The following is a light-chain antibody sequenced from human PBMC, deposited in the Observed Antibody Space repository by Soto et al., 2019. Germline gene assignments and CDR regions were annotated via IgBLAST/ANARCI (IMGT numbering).Light chain of an antibody. V-gene: IGKV1-5*01. CDR2: DAS. CDR1: QSISSW. J-gene: IGKJ1*01. CDR3: QQYNSYSWT. Sequence: DIQMTPSPPTLSASVGDRATITGRASQSISSWLAWYQQKPGKAPKLLIYDASSLESGVPSRFSGSGSGTEFTLTISSLQPDDFATYYCQQYNSYSWTFGQGTKVDIK.